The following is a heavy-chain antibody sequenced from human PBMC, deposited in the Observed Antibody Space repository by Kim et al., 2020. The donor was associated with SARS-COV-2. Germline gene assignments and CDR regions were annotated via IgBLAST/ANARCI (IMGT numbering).Heavy chain of an antibody. CDR2: IYTSGST. D-gene: IGHD6-13*01. CDR1: GGSISSGSYY. V-gene: IGHV4-61*02. J-gene: IGHJ6*04. CDR3: ARERAVLGYSSSWNKKAGYYYYYVMDV. Sequence: SETLSLTCTVSGGSISSGSYYWSWIRQPAGKGLEWIGRIYTSGSTNYNPSLKSRVTISVDTSKNQFSLKLSSVTAADTAVYYCARERAVLGYSSSWNKKAGYYYYYVMDVWGKGTPVTVSS.